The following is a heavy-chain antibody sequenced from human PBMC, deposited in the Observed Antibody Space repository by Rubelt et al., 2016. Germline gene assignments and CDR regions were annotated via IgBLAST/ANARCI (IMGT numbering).Heavy chain of an antibody. CDR3: ASDAPSIAVAGTGVDY. Sequence: QLQLQESGPGLVKPSETLSLTCTVSGGSISSSSYYWGWIRQPPGKGLEWIGSIHYSGSTYYNPSLKSRVTISVDTSKNQVALKLSSVTASDTAVYYCASDAPSIAVAGTGVDYWGQGTLVTVSS. CDR2: IHYSGST. J-gene: IGHJ4*02. CDR1: GGSISSSSYY. V-gene: IGHV4-39*01. D-gene: IGHD6-19*01.